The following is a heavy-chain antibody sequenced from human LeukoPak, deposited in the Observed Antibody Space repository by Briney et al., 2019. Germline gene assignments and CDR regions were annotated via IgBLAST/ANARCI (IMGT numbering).Heavy chain of an antibody. J-gene: IGHJ4*02. Sequence: GSSVKVSCKASGGTFGGYAISWVRQAPGQGLEWMGRIIPILGIANYAQKFQGRVTITADKSTSTAYMELSSLRSEDTAVYYCATSIVVVTAIRDYFDYWGQGTLVTVSS. CDR1: GGTFGGYA. D-gene: IGHD2-21*02. CDR3: ATSIVVVTAIRDYFDY. CDR2: IIPILGIA. V-gene: IGHV1-69*04.